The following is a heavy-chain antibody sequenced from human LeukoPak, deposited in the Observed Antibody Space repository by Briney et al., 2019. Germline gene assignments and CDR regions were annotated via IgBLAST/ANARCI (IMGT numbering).Heavy chain of an antibody. J-gene: IGHJ4*02. V-gene: IGHV5-51*01. CDR3: ARLGYYDSSGRGGDYFDY. Sequence: GESLKISCKGSGCSFTSYWIGWVRQMPGKGLEWMGIIYPGDSDTRYSPSFQGQVTISADKSISTAYLQWSSLKASDTAMYYCARLGYYDSSGRGGDYFDYWGQGTLVTVSS. CDR2: IYPGDSDT. CDR1: GCSFTSYW. D-gene: IGHD3-22*01.